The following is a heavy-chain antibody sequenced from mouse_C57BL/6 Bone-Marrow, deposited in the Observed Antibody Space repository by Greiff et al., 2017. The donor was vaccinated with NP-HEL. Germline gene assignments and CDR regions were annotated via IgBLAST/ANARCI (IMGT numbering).Heavy chain of an antibody. CDR3: AMLRGLGY. J-gene: IGHJ2*01. CDR2: INPSNGGT. Sequence: EVKLMESGPVLVKPGASVKMSCKASGYTFTDYYMNWVKQSHGKSLEWIGVINPSNGGTSYNQKFKGKATLTVDKSSSTAYMELNSLTSEDSTVYYCAMLRGLGYWGQGTTLTVAS. CDR1: GYTFTDYY. V-gene: IGHV1-19*01.